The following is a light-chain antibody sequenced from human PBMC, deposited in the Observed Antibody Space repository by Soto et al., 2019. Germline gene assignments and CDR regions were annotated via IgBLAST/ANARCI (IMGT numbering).Light chain of an antibody. CDR2: EVA. CDR1: NSDVGGYDY. V-gene: IGLV2-8*01. J-gene: IGLJ3*02. Sequence: QSALTQPPSASGSPGQSVTSSCTGTNSDVGGYDYVSWYQQHPGKAPKLMIYEVAKRPSGVPDRFSGSKSGNTASLTVSGLQAEDEAASYCSSHADSYDWVFGGGTTVSVL. CDR3: SSHADSYDWV.